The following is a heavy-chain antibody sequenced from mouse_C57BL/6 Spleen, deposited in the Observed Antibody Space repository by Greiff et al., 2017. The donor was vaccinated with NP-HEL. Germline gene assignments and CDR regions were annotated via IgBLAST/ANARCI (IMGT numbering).Heavy chain of an antibody. V-gene: IGHV5-4*01. CDR1: GFTFSSYA. CDR2: ISDGGSYT. CDR3: ARESLPWFAY. Sequence: EVHLVESGGGLVKPGGSLKLSCAASGFTFSSYAMSWVRQTPEKRLEWVATISDGGSYTYYPDNVKGRFTISRDNAKNNLYLQMSHLKSEDTAMYYCARESLPWFAYWGQGTLVTVSA. J-gene: IGHJ3*01.